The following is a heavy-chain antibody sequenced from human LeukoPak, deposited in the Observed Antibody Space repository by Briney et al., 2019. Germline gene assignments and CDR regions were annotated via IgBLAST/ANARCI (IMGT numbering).Heavy chain of an antibody. CDR2: IYPDDSDT. CDR3: ARQGSHSSSWYNIDY. Sequence: GESLKISCKGFGYNFTNYWIGWVRQMPGKGLEWVGMIYPDDSDTRYSPSFQGQVTISADKSINTACLQWGSLKASDTAMYYCARQGSHSSSWYNIDYWGQGTPVTVSS. CDR1: GYNFTNYW. J-gene: IGHJ4*02. D-gene: IGHD6-13*01. V-gene: IGHV5-51*01.